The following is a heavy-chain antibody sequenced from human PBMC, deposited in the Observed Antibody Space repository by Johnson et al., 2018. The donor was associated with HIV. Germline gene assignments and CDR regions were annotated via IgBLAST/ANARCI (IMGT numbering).Heavy chain of an antibody. CDR1: GFTFSSYD. Sequence: MQLVESGGGLVQPGGSLRLSCAASGFTFSSYDMHWVRQATGKGLEWVSAIGTAGDTYYPGSVKGRFTISRENAKNSLYLQMNSLRAGDTAVYYCARAYSGSYEGGGAFDIWGQGTMVTVSS. CDR2: IGTAGDT. J-gene: IGHJ3*02. CDR3: ARAYSGSYEGGGAFDI. D-gene: IGHD1-26*01. V-gene: IGHV3-13*01.